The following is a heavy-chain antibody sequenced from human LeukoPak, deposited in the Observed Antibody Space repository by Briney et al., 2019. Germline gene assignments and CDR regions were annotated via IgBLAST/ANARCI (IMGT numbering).Heavy chain of an antibody. Sequence: SETLSLTCTISGGSISSYYWSWIRQPAGKGLEWIGRIYTSGSTNYNPSLKSRVTISVDTSKNQFSLKLSSVTAADTAVYFCARGPYSYDSSGAFDIWGQGTMVTVSS. D-gene: IGHD3-22*01. CDR3: ARGPYSYDSSGAFDI. J-gene: IGHJ3*02. CDR2: IYTSGST. V-gene: IGHV4-4*07. CDR1: GGSISSYY.